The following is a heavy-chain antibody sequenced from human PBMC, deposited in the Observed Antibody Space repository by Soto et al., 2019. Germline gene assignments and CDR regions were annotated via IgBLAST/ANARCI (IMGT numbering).Heavy chain of an antibody. V-gene: IGHV4-59*01. CDR1: GGSISSYY. CDR3: ARSLYGSGSRSAYYYYKDF. Sequence: PSETLSLTCTVSGGSISSYYWSWIRQPPGKGLEWIGYIYYSGSTNYNPSLKSRVTISVDTSKNQFSLKLSSVTAADTAVYYCARSLYGSGSRSAYYYYKDFWGKGTTVTVSS. J-gene: IGHJ6*03. D-gene: IGHD3-10*01. CDR2: IYYSGST.